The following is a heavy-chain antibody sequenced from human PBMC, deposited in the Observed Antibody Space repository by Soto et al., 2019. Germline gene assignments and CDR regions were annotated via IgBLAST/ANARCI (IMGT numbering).Heavy chain of an antibody. J-gene: IGHJ4*02. CDR2: INPSGGST. D-gene: IGHD5-12*01. Sequence: RHAPGQGLEWMGIINPSGGSTSYAQKFQGRVTMTRDTSTSTVYMELSSLRSEDTAVYYCARDPASGYGPFDYWGQGTLVTVSS. CDR3: ARDPASGYGPFDY. V-gene: IGHV1-46*03.